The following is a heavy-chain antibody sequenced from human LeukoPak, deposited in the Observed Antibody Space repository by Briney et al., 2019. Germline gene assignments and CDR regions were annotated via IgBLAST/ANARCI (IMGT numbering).Heavy chain of an antibody. V-gene: IGHV4-61*09. D-gene: IGHD2-2*02. CDR3: GREDQLLYLPGHHNWFDP. CDR2: FYSHGST. J-gene: IGHJ5*02. CDR1: GGFIRSGSYH. Sequence: PSGTLSLTFTVSGGFIRSGSYHWSWTRQPAGEGREWIGHFYSHGSTNYNPPLQSRVTISIHTSKNQFSLKLSSVTAADTAVYYCGREDQLLYLPGHHNWFDPWGQGTLVTVSS.